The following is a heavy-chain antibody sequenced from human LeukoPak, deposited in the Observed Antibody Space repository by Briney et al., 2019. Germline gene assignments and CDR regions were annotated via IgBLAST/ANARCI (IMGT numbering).Heavy chain of an antibody. CDR1: GYTLTSYD. J-gene: IGHJ6*02. Sequence: ASVQVSCKASGYTLTSYDIEWVRQATGQGLEWMGWFDPKSGTTGHAQKSKATDNMTSNASINTAYMELSSLRSEDTAVYYCARDLKAYCFYCMDVWGQGTTVTVSS. CDR3: ARDLKAYCFYCMDV. V-gene: IGHV1-8*01. CDR2: FDPKSGTT.